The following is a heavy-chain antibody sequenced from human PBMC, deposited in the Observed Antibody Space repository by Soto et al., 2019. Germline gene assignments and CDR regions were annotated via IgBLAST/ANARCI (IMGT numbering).Heavy chain of an antibody. CDR2: IIPIFGTA. CDR1: GGTFSSYA. V-gene: IGHV1-69*13. CDR3: ARGVAAEDYYYHGMDV. Sequence: SVKVSCKASGGTFSSYAISWVRQAPGQGLEWMGGIIPIFGTANYAQKFQGRVTITADESTSTAYMELSSLRSEDTAVYYCARGVAAEDYYYHGMDVWGQGTTVPVSS. J-gene: IGHJ6*02. D-gene: IGHD6-13*01.